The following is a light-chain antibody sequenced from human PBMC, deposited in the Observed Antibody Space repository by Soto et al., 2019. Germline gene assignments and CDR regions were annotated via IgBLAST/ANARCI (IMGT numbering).Light chain of an antibody. J-gene: IGKJ3*01. V-gene: IGKV1-39*01. Sequence: DIQMTQSPSSLSASVGDRVTITCRASQSISSYLNWYQQKPGKAPKLLIYAASSLQSGVPSRFSGSGSGTDFTLTISSLQPEDFATYYCQQSYSTPRRFTFDPGTKVDIK. CDR2: AAS. CDR1: QSISSY. CDR3: QQSYSTPRRFT.